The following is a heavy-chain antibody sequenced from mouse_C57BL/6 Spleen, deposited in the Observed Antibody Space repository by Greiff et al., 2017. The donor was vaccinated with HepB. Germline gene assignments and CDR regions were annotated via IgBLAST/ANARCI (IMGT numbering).Heavy chain of an antibody. V-gene: IGHV1-55*01. D-gene: IGHD2-4*01. Sequence: QVQLQQPGADLVKPGASVKMSCKASGYTFTSYWITWVKQRPGQGLEWIGDIYPGSGSTNYNEKFKSKATLTVDTSSSTAYMQLSSLTSEDSAVYYCARGNDYGYYFDYWGQGTTLTVSS. CDR2: IYPGSGST. CDR1: GYTFTSYW. J-gene: IGHJ2*01. CDR3: ARGNDYGYYFDY.